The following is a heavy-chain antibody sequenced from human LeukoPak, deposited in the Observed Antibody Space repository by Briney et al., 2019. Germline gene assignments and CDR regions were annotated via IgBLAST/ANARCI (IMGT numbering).Heavy chain of an antibody. CDR2: IYTSGST. CDR3: ARERSSGWYQKYFQH. Sequence: SETLSLTCTVSGGSISSYYWSWIRQPAGKGLELSGRIYTSGSTSYNPSLKSRVTMSVDTSKNQFSLKLSSVTAADTAVYYCARERSSGWYQKYFQHWGQGTLVTVSS. CDR1: GGSISSYY. V-gene: IGHV4-4*07. D-gene: IGHD6-19*01. J-gene: IGHJ1*01.